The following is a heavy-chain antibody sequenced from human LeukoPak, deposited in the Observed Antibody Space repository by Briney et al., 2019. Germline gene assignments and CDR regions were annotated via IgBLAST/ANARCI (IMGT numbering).Heavy chain of an antibody. Sequence: SETLSLTCTVSGDSIDSYYWSWIRQPPGKGLECIGYIYYRGTTSYNPFLKSRVTISVDTSKNQFSLKLNSVTAADTAVYYCARLPRYGGYDHFDYWGQGILVIVSS. CDR1: GDSIDSYY. J-gene: IGHJ4*02. V-gene: IGHV4-59*12. D-gene: IGHD5-12*01. CDR2: IYYRGTT. CDR3: ARLPRYGGYDHFDY.